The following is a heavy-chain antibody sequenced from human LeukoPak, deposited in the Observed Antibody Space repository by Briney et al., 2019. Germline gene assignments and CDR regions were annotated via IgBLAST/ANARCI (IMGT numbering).Heavy chain of an antibody. V-gene: IGHV3-7*03. CDR3: ERGPHIAATSY. D-gene: IGHD6-25*01. J-gene: IGHJ4*02. CDR2: IKQDGSEK. CDR1: GFSFNNYR. Sequence: GGSLRLSCVASGFSFNNYRMTWVRQAPGKGLEWVANIKQDGSEKQYVDSVKGRFAISRDNAKKSLYLQINTLRAEDTAVYYCERGPHIAATSYWGQGTLVTVSS.